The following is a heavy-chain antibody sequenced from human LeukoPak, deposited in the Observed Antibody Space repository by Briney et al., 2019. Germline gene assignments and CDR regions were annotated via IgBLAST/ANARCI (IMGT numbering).Heavy chain of an antibody. J-gene: IGHJ4*02. CDR1: AFGFSNSW. Sequence: GASLKISCVGSAFGFSNSWMSWVRHVPGKGLEWVANIDQDGREKNYVDSVKGRFTISRDNGQSSLYLEMHSLRAEDTAVYYCARERQGSSDYDGKESFDYWGQGTPVTISS. CDR2: IDQDGREK. CDR3: ARERQGSSDYDGKESFDY. V-gene: IGHV3-7*01. D-gene: IGHD6-25*01.